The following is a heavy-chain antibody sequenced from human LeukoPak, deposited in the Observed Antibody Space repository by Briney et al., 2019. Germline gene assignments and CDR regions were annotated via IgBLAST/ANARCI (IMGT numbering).Heavy chain of an antibody. J-gene: IGHJ5*02. Sequence: GGSLRLSCAVSGFTVSSTYMSCVRQAPGKGLEWVSVIYSGGSTFYANSVKGRFTISRDNSKNTLYLQMNSLRAEDTTVYYCASLGGRYPNWFDPWGQGTLVTVSS. V-gene: IGHV3-53*01. CDR2: IYSGGST. D-gene: IGHD1-26*01. CDR1: GFTVSSTY. CDR3: ASLGGRYPNWFDP.